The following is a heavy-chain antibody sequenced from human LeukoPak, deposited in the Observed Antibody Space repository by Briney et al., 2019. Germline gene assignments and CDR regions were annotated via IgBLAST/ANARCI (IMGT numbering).Heavy chain of an antibody. CDR1: GYTFTSYG. CDR2: INPNSGDT. CDR3: AHDLGATTYRVFDP. J-gene: IGHJ5*02. V-gene: IGHV1-2*06. D-gene: IGHD1-26*01. Sequence: ASVKVSCKASGYTFTSYGISWVRQAPGQGLEWMGRINPNSGDTNYAQNFQGRVTMTRDTSISTAYMELSRLRSEDTAVYYCAHDLGATTYRVFDPWGQGTLVTVSS.